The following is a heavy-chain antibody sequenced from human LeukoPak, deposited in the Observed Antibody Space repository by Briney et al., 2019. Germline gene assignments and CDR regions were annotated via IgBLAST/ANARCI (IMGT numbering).Heavy chain of an antibody. CDR2: IYPGDSDT. V-gene: IGHV5-51*01. CDR1: GYSFTSYW. D-gene: IGHD3-16*01. Sequence: GESLKISCKGSGYSFTSYWIGWVRQMPGKGLEWMGIIYPGDSDTRYSPSFQGQVTISADKSISTAYPQWSSLKASDTAMYYCARLLRLAVPYFDYWGQGTLVTVSS. CDR3: ARLLRLAVPYFDY. J-gene: IGHJ4*02.